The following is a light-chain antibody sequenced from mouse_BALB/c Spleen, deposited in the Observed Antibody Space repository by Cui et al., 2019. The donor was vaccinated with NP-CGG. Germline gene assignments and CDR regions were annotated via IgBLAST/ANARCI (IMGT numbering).Light chain of an antibody. V-gene: IGLV1*01. J-gene: IGLJ1*01. CDR3: ALWYSNHWV. CDR1: PGAVTTTNY. Sequence: QAVVTPESALTTSPGETVTLTCRSSPGAVTTTNYVNWVQGKPDHLFTGLIGGTNNRAPGVPARFSGSLIGDRAALTITGAQTEDEAIYFCALWYSNHWVFGGGTKLTVL. CDR2: GTN.